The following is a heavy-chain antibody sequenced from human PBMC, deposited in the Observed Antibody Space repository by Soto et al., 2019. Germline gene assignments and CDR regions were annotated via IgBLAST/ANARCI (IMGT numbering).Heavy chain of an antibody. CDR3: TRLEDYYDSSGYGYYYYGMDV. CDR2: IRSKANSYAT. Sequence: EVQLVESGGGLVQPGGSLKLSCAASGFTFSGSAMHWVRQASGKGLEWVGGIRSKANSYATAYAASVKGRFTISRDDSKNTAYLQMNSLKTEDTAVYYCTRLEDYYDSSGYGYYYYGMDVWGQGTTVTVSS. D-gene: IGHD3-22*01. CDR1: GFTFSGSA. J-gene: IGHJ6*02. V-gene: IGHV3-73*02.